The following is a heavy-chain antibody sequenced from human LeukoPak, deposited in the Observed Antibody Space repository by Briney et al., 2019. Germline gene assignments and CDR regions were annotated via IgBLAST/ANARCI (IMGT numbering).Heavy chain of an antibody. CDR2: ISAYNGNT. CDR3: ARSYGDEKDYYYYMDV. Sequence: ASVKVSCKASGYTFTSYGIIWVRQAPGQGLEWMGWISAYNGNTNYAQKLQGRVTMTTDTSTSTAYMELGSLRSDDTAVYYCARSYGDEKDYYYYMDVWGKGTTVTVSS. V-gene: IGHV1-18*01. D-gene: IGHD4-17*01. CDR1: GYTFTSYG. J-gene: IGHJ6*03.